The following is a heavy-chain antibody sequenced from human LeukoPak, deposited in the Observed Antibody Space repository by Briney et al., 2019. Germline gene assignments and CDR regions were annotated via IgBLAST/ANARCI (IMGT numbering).Heavy chain of an antibody. CDR1: GYTFTGYY. D-gene: IGHD5-12*01. J-gene: IGHJ4*02. CDR2: INPNSGGT. V-gene: IGHV1-2*02. CDR3: ARASSNRGYSAYVRDY. Sequence: ASVKVSCKASGYTFTGYYMHWVRQAPGQGLEWMGWINPNSGGTNYAQKFQGRVTMTTDTSTSTAYMELRSLRSDDTAVYYCARASSNRGYSAYVRDYWGQGTLVTVSS.